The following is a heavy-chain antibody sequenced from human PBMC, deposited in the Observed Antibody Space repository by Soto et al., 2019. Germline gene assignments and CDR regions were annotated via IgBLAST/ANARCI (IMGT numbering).Heavy chain of an antibody. V-gene: IGHV4-59*07. CDR1: GGSISSYC. CDR2: LSYSGST. CDR3: ATVGWTDAFDM. J-gene: IGHJ3*02. D-gene: IGHD2-15*01. Sequence: PSDTVSLTCTASGGSISSYCWRCTRQPAGEGLEWIGYLSYSGSTNYNTSLKSRVTISVDTSQNQFSLKLSSLPAADTAVHYSATVGWTDAFDMSGQETVLTVAS.